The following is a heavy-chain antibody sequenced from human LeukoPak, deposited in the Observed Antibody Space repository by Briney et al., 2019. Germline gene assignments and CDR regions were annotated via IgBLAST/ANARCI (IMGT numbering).Heavy chain of an antibody. D-gene: IGHD3-9*01. CDR1: GSTFSSYA. Sequence: SGGSLRLSCAASGSTFSSYAMNWVRQAPGKGLEWVSAISGSGGSTYYADSVKGRFTISRDNSKNTLYLQMNSLRAEDTAVYYCAKSLLRYFDWFIDYWGQGTLVTVSS. J-gene: IGHJ4*02. V-gene: IGHV3-23*01. CDR3: AKSLLRYFDWFIDY. CDR2: ISGSGGST.